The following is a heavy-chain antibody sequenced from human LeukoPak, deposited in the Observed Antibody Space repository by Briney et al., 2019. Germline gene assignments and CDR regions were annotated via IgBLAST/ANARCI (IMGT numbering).Heavy chain of an antibody. D-gene: IGHD5-12*01. Sequence: ASVKVSCKAAGYTLTGDYMHWVRQAPGQGLEWMGWINPNSGGTNYAQDFHGRVTMTRDTSISTAYMELSRLRSDDTAVYYCARGGDSGNFARVQGTLVTVSS. J-gene: IGHJ4*02. CDR2: INPNSGGT. CDR3: ARGGDSGNFA. CDR1: GYTLTGDY. V-gene: IGHV1-2*02.